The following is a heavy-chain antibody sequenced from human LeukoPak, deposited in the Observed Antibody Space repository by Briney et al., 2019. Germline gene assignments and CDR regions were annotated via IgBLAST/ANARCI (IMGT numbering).Heavy chain of an antibody. V-gene: IGHV4-61*02. D-gene: IGHD3-10*01. CDR2: IYTSGST. Sequence: SQTLSLTCTVSGGSISSGSYYWSWIRQPAGKGLEWIGRIYTSGSTNYNPSLKSRVTISVDTSKNQFSLKLSSVTAADTAVYYCARVSYSPLGWFDPWGPGTLVTVSS. CDR3: ARVSYSPLGWFDP. J-gene: IGHJ5*02. CDR1: GGSISSGSYY.